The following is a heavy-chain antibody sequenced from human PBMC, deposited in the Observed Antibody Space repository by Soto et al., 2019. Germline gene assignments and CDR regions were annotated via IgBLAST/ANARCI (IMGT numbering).Heavy chain of an antibody. CDR3: ARDNSAANGVLDH. CDR2: INPSARSA. V-gene: IGHV1-46*04. Sequence: GASVKVSCKASGYTFTNYYLHWVRQAPGQGLDWVGMINPSARSASYAQKLRGRLTMDRDTSTTTVYMELSRLTFEDTAVYFCARDNSAANGVLDHWGQGTLVTVSS. J-gene: IGHJ4*02. CDR1: GYTFTNYY. D-gene: IGHD1-1*01.